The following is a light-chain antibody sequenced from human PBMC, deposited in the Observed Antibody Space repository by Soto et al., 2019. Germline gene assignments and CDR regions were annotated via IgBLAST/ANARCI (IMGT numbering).Light chain of an antibody. CDR2: GAS. V-gene: IGKV3-20*01. CDR1: QSVSSSY. CDR3: QQYGSSPRT. J-gene: IGKJ1*01. Sequence: EIVLTQSPGTLSLSPGERATLSCRASQSVSSSYLAWYQQKPGQAPRLLIYGASSRATGIPDRFSGSGSGTDFTLTICILEPEDFAVYYCQQYGSSPRTFGQGTKVDIK.